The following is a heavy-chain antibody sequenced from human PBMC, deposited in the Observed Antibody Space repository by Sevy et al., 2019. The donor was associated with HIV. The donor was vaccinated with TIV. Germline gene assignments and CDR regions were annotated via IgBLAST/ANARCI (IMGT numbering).Heavy chain of an antibody. V-gene: IGHV1-24*01. D-gene: IGHD4-17*01. Sequence: ASVKVSCKVSGYTLTELSMHWVRQAPGKGLEWMGGFDPEDGETIYAQKFQGRVTMTEDTSTDTAYMERSSLGSEDTAVYYCATGPVTTLNFDYWGQGTLVTVSS. CDR2: FDPEDGET. CDR3: ATGPVTTLNFDY. CDR1: GYTLTELS. J-gene: IGHJ4*02.